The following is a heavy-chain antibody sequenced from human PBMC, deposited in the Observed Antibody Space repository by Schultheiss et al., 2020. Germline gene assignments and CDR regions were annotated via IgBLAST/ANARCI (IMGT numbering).Heavy chain of an antibody. D-gene: IGHD2-2*01. CDR3: ARRCTSCYRNYYYGMDV. CDR1: GGSISSYY. J-gene: IGHJ6*04. V-gene: IGHV4-59*12. Sequence: SETLSLTCTVSGGSISSYYWSWIRQPPGKGLEWIGYIYYSGSTYYNPSLKSRVTISVDRSKNQFSLKLSSVTAADTAVYYCARRCTSCYRNYYYGMDVWGKGTTVTFSS. CDR2: IYYSGST.